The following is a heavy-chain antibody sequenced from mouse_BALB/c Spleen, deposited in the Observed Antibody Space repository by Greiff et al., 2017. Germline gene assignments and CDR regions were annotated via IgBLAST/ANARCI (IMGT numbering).Heavy chain of an antibody. CDR1: GFTFSGFY. V-gene: IGHV7-1*02. J-gene: IGHJ4*01. Sequence: EVMLVESGGGLVQPGGSLRLSCATTGFTFSGFYMEWVRQPPGKSLEWIAASRNKANDSTTKYSASVKGQFNVSRDTTQSILYLQMNAPSAEATAMYYCARDNGDRYDYAMDYWGQGTSVTVSS. CDR3: ARDNGDRYDYAMDY. CDR2: SRNKANDSTT. D-gene: IGHD2-14*01.